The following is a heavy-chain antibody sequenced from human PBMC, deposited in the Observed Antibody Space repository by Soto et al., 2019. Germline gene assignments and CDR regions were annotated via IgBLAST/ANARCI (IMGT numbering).Heavy chain of an antibody. CDR3: ARAQYTGSYFDACDV. CDR2: IWYDGSNK. V-gene: IGHV3-33*03. CDR1: GFSFSSYG. Sequence: PGGSLRLSCAASGFSFSSYGMHWVRQAPGKGLDWVAVIWYDGSNKYYAESVKGRFTISRDNSKNALYVQMNSLTVEDTAVYYCARAQYTGSYFDACDVWGHGTMVTVSS. D-gene: IGHD1-26*01. J-gene: IGHJ3*01.